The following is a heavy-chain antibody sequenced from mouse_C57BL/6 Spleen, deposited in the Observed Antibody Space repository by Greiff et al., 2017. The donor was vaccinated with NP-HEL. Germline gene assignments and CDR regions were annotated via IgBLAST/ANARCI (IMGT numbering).Heavy chain of an antibody. CDR1: GFNIKDDY. J-gene: IGHJ2*01. D-gene: IGHD2-1*01. V-gene: IGHV14-4*01. CDR3: TPIYYGTGGY. CDR2: IDPENGDT. Sequence: EVQLQQSGAELVRPGASVKLSCTASGFNIKDDYMHWVKQRPEQGLEWIGWIDPENGDTEYASKFQGKATITADTSSNTAYLQLSSLTSEDTAVYYCTPIYYGTGGYWGQGTTLTVSS.